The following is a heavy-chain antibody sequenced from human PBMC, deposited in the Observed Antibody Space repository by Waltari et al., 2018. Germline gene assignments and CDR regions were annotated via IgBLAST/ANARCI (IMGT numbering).Heavy chain of an antibody. Sequence: QVQLVESGGGVVQPGRSLRLSCAASGFTFSSYAMHWVRQAPGKGLAWVAVISYDGSNKYYADSVKGRFTISRDNSKNTLYLQMNSLRSEDTAVYYCARSIAVAGPLSFYYMDVWGKGTTVTVSS. CDR1: GFTFSSYA. V-gene: IGHV3-30-3*01. CDR3: ARSIAVAGPLSFYYMDV. D-gene: IGHD6-19*01. J-gene: IGHJ6*03. CDR2: ISYDGSNK.